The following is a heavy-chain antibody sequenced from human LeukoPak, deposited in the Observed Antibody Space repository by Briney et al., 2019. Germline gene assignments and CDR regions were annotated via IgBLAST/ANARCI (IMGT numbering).Heavy chain of an antibody. CDR1: GFTFSSYE. D-gene: IGHD1-26*01. J-gene: IGHJ3*02. CDR3: AREAWELTTHDAFDI. Sequence: GGSLRLSCAASGFTFSSYEMNWVRQAPGKGLEWVSYISSSGSTIYYADSVKGRFTISRDNARNSLYLQMNGLRVEDTALYYCAREAWELTTHDAFDIWGQGTMVTVSS. CDR2: ISSSGSTI. V-gene: IGHV3-48*03.